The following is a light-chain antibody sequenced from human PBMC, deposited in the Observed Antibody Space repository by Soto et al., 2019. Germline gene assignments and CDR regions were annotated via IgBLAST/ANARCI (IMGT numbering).Light chain of an antibody. Sequence: EIVLTQSPGTLSLCPGETATLSCRASQSVSSTYLAWYQQKPGQAPRLLIDGASSRATGIPDRFSGSGSGTDFTLTITRLEPEDFAVYYCQQYGGSITFGQGTRLEIE. CDR1: QSVSSTY. V-gene: IGKV3-20*01. J-gene: IGKJ5*01. CDR2: GAS. CDR3: QQYGGSIT.